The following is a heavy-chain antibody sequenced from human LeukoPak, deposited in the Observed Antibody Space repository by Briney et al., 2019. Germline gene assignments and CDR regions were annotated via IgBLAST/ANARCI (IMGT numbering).Heavy chain of an antibody. CDR2: ISWDGGST. CDR3: ARSEGWGGTYSAY. Sequence: GGSLRLSCAASGFTFDDYTMHWVRQAPGKGLEWVSLISWDGGSTYYADSVKGRFTISRDNSKNSLYLQMNSLRAEDTAVYYCARSEGWGGTYSAYWGQGTLVTVSS. V-gene: IGHV3-43*01. CDR1: GFTFDDYT. J-gene: IGHJ4*02. D-gene: IGHD1-26*01.